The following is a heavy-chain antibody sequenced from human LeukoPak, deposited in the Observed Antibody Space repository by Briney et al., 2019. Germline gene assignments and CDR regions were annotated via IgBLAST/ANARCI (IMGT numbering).Heavy chain of an antibody. V-gene: IGHV3-48*03. J-gene: IGHJ4*02. Sequence: GGSLRLSCAASGFTFSSYEMNWVRQAPGKGLEWVSYISSSGSTIYYADSVKGRFTISRDNAKNSLYLQMNSLRAEDTAVYYCAREATTVTTVDYRGQGTLVTVSS. CDR1: GFTFSSYE. D-gene: IGHD4-17*01. CDR3: AREATTVTTVDY. CDR2: ISSSGSTI.